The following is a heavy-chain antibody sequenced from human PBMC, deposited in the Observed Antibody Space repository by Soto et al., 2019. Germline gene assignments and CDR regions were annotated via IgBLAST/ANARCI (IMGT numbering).Heavy chain of an antibody. CDR1: GVSISSSSYY. CDR2: IYYSGST. V-gene: IGHV4-39*01. D-gene: IGHD3-22*01. J-gene: IGHJ3*02. CDR3: ARGSYYYDSSGYYSLDAFDI. Sequence: SETLSLTCTVSGVSISSSSYYWGWMRQPPGKGLEWIGYIYYSGSTYYNPSLKSRVTISVDTSKNQFSLKLSSVTAADTAVYYCARGSYYYDSSGYYSLDAFDIWGQGTMVT.